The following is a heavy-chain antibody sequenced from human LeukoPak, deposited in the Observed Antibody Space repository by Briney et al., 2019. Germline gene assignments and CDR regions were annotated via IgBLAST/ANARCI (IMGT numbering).Heavy chain of an antibody. D-gene: IGHD1-20*01. CDR2: IYHSGST. V-gene: IGHV4-30-2*01. Sequence: SETLSLTCAVSGGSISSGDYSWSWFRKPPGKGQEWIAYIYHSGSTYYNPSLKSRVTMSVDRSENQFSLNLSSVTAADTAVYYCARSHNYYFDYWGQGTLVTVSS. CDR3: ARSHNYYFDY. CDR1: GGSISSGDYS. J-gene: IGHJ4*02.